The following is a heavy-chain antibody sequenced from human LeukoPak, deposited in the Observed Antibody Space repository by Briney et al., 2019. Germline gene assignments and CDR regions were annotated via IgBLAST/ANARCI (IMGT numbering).Heavy chain of an antibody. CDR3: ARGDTGYDSWSAYYYYMDV. CDR1: GYTFTGYY. D-gene: IGHD3-3*01. J-gene: IGHJ6*03. CDR2: INPNSGGT. V-gene: IGHV1-2*02. Sequence: ASVKVSCKASGYTFTGYYMHWVRQAPGQGLEWMGWINPNSGGTNYAQKFQGRVTMTRDTSISTAYMELSRLRSDDTAVYYCARGDTGYDSWSAYYYYMDVWGKGTTVTVSS.